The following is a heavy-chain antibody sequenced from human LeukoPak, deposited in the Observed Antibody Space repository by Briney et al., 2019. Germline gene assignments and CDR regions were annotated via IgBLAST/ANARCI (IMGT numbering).Heavy chain of an antibody. D-gene: IGHD3-10*01. CDR2: MNPNSGNT. J-gene: IGHJ4*02. CDR1: GYTFTSYD. CDR3: ARGLGFGEFSDY. V-gene: IGHV1-8*01. Sequence: ASVKVSCKASGYTFTSYDINRVRQATGKGLEWMGWMNPNSGNTGYAQKFQGRVTMTRNTSISTAYMELSSLRSEDTAVYYCARGLGFGEFSDYWGQGTLVTVSS.